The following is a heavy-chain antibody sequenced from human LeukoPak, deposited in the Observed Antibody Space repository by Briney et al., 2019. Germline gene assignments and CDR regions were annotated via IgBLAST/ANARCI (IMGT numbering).Heavy chain of an antibody. D-gene: IGHD3-3*01. V-gene: IGHV3-30*02. CDR3: ARDGFDFWSGSFAPPTY. J-gene: IGHJ4*02. Sequence: GGSLRLSCAASGFTFSSYGMHWVRQAPGKGLEWVAFIRYDGSNKYYADSVKGRFTISRDNAKNSLYLQMNSLRAEDTAVYYCARDGFDFWSGSFAPPTYWGQGTLVSVSS. CDR1: GFTFSSYG. CDR2: IRYDGSNK.